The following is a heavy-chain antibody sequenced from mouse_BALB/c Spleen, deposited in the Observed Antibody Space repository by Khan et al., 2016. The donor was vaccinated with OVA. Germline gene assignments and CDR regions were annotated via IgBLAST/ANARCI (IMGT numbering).Heavy chain of an antibody. CDR3: ERDGDYRRKDGGLTY. V-gene: IGHV1-4*01. Sequence: QVQLQQSGAELARPGASVKMSCKASGYTFTSYTIHWIKKRSGQGLEWIGYINPSNGSTNYNQKFKDKATSTTDKSSTTACLQLSRLTSDESAVNKEERDGDYRRKDGGLTYWGQGTLVTVSA. J-gene: IGHJ3*01. CDR1: GYTFTSYT. CDR2: INPSNGST. D-gene: IGHD1-1*01.